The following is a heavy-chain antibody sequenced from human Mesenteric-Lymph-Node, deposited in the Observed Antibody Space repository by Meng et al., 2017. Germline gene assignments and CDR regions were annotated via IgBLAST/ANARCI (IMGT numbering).Heavy chain of an antibody. CDR3: ARSQSGSWYSGFDY. CDR1: GFTLTSDA. CDR2: ISYDGKSK. D-gene: IGHD3-10*01. Sequence: GGCGGGVVQPGRSLRLSCAAFGFTLTSDAMQCGCLVPGKSLQWVALISYDGKSKHYGDSVRGRFTISRDISSHTLYLQLDSLRPDDSAVYFCARSQSGSWYSGFDYWGQGTLVTVSS. V-gene: IGHV3-30*01. J-gene: IGHJ4*01.